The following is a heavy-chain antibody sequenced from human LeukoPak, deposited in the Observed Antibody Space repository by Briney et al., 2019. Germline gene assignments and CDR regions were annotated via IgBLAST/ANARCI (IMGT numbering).Heavy chain of an antibody. J-gene: IGHJ5*02. CDR1: GGSISSHY. Sequence: SETLSLTCTVSGGSISSHYWSWIRQPAGKGLEWIGRIYTSGSTNYNPSLKSRVTMSVDTSKNQFSLKLNSVTAADTAVYYCARHDFWSGYMANNWFDPWGQGTLVTVSS. V-gene: IGHV4-4*07. D-gene: IGHD3-3*01. CDR3: ARHDFWSGYMANNWFDP. CDR2: IYTSGST.